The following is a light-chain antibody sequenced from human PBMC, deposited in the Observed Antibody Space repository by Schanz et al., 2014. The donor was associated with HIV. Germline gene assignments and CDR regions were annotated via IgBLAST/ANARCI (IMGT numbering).Light chain of an antibody. CDR3: QHYGDSRGT. J-gene: IGKJ4*02. CDR2: GAS. Sequence: EIVLTQSPGTLSLSPGERGTLSCRASQSVKSNFIGWYQQKPGQAPRLLIFGASNRATGIPDRFSGGESGTDFTLTISRVEPEDYAVYYCQHYGDSRGTFGGGTKV. V-gene: IGKV3-20*01. CDR1: QSVKSNF.